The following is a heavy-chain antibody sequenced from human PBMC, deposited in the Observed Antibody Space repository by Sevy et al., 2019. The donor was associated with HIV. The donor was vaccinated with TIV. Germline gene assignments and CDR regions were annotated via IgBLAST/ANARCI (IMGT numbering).Heavy chain of an antibody. CDR2: IRTKPNNYAT. J-gene: IGHJ4*02. CDR1: GFTFSDSA. CDR3: TCGDGRFDF. V-gene: IGHV3-73*01. Sequence: GGSLRLSCAASGFTFSDSAMFWVRQASGRGLEWVGRIRTKPNNYATALVASLKDRFTISRDDSKNTTYLQMNSLKAEDTAIYFCTCGDGRFDFWGQGALVTVSS. D-gene: IGHD4-17*01.